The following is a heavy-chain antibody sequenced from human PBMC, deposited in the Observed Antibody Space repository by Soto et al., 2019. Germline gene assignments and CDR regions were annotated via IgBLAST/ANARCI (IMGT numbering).Heavy chain of an antibody. Sequence: HPGWSLRLSCAASGFTFSSYAMSWVRQAPGKGLEWVSAISGSGGSTYYADSVKGRFTISRDNSKNTLYLQMNSLRAEDTAVYYCAKDPRGTGWFDPWGQGTTVTVSS. V-gene: IGHV3-23*01. CDR3: AKDPRGTGWFDP. CDR1: GFTFSSYA. J-gene: IGHJ5*02. CDR2: ISGSGGST. D-gene: IGHD1-1*01.